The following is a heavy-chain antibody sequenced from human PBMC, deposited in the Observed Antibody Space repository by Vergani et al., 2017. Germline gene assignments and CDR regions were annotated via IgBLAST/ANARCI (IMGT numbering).Heavy chain of an antibody. CDR1: GGSISSGSYY. CDR2: IYTSGST. CDR3: ARAGYDFWSGYYLNWFDP. D-gene: IGHD3-3*01. Sequence: QVQLQESGPGLVKPSQTLSLTCTVSGGSISSGSYYWSWIRQPAGKGLEWIGRIYTSGSTNYNPSLKSRVTISVDTSKNQFSLKLSSVTAADTAVYYCARAGYDFWSGYYLNWFDPWGQGTLVTVSS. V-gene: IGHV4-61*02. J-gene: IGHJ5*02.